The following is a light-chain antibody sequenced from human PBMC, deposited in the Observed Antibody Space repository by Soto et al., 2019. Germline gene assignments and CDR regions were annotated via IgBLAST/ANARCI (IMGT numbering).Light chain of an antibody. CDR1: QSVSSN. CDR2: GAS. CDR3: QQYNNWPRGT. Sequence: EIVMTQSPATLSVSLGERATLSCRVSQSVSSNLAWYQQKPGQAPRLLIYGASTRATGIPARFSGSGSGTEFTLTISGLQSEDFAVYYCQQYNNWPRGTFGQGTKVDI. V-gene: IGKV3-15*01. J-gene: IGKJ1*01.